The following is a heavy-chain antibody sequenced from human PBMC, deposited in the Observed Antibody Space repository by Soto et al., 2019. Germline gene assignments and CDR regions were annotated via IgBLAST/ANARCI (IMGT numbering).Heavy chain of an antibody. D-gene: IGHD3-10*01. V-gene: IGHV1-46*01. CDR1: GYSFTSYY. J-gene: IGHJ4*02. CDR2: INPTADST. CDR3: ARGWRTYGNY. Sequence: QVQLVQSGAEVKKPGASVKISCKASGYSFTSYYMHWVRQAPGQGLEWVGLINPTADSTSYAQKFQDRVTLTWDTSTSTVYMEVSSLRSEDTAMYYCARGWRTYGNYWGQGTLVTVSS.